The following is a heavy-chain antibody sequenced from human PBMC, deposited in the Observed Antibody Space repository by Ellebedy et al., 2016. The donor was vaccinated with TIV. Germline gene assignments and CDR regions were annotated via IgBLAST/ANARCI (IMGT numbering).Heavy chain of an antibody. CDR3: ARDRPLLNYFDY. Sequence: GGSLRLXXAASGFLFTDYYMRWIRQAPGKGLEWISYVSGSGTPIYYADSVKGRFTISRDNAKNSLYLQMNSLRAEDTAVYYCARDRPLLNYFDYWGQGALVTVSS. J-gene: IGHJ4*02. D-gene: IGHD2-21*01. CDR2: VSGSGTPI. CDR1: GFLFTDYY. V-gene: IGHV3-11*01.